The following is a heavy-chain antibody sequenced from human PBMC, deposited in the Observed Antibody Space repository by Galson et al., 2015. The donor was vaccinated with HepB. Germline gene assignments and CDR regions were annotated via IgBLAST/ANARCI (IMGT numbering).Heavy chain of an antibody. CDR2: TYYRSKWYS. Sequence: CAISGDSVSRDTVGWNWIRQSPSRGLEWLGRTYYRSKWYSDYAISVKSRIIINADSSTNQFFLQLNSVIPEDTAVYYCTRVAHLGRGMNVWGQGTTVTGSS. CDR3: TRVAHLGRGMNV. V-gene: IGHV6-1*01. CDR1: GDSVSRDTVG. D-gene: IGHD3-10*01. J-gene: IGHJ6*02.